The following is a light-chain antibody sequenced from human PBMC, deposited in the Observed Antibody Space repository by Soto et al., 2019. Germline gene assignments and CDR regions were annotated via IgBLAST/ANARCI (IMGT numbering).Light chain of an antibody. CDR2: SAS. J-gene: IGKJ2*01. CDR3: QQYNNWPYT. CDR1: QSVSTN. V-gene: IGKV3-15*01. Sequence: EIVTTQSPVTLSVSPGERTTLSCRASQSVSTNLAWYQQKPGQAPRLLIHSASTRATGIPARFSGSGSGTEFTLTISSLQSEDFAVYYCQQYNNWPYTFGQGTKLEIK.